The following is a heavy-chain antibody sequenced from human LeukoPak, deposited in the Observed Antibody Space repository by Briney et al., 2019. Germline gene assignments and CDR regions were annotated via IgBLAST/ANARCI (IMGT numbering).Heavy chain of an antibody. J-gene: IGHJ4*02. D-gene: IGHD3-16*01. CDR3: AKGAKEPPVGGLDY. CDR1: GFTFSSYG. V-gene: IGHV3-30*02. CDR2: IRYDGSNK. Sequence: GGSLRLSCAASGFTFSSYGMHWVRQAPGKGLEWVAFIRYDGSNKYYADSVKGRFTISRDNSKNTLYLQMNSLRAEDTAVYYCAKGAKEPPVGGLDYWGQGTLVTVSS.